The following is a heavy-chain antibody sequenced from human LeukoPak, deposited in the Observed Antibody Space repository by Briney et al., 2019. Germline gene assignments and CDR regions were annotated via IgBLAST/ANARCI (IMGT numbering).Heavy chain of an antibody. Sequence: GGSLRLSCAASGFTFSTYWMHWVRQAPGKGLVWVSRIRPEGTTAAYADSVKGRFTISRDNAKNTLFLQMNSLSAEDTAVYYCARDLDWILFDYWGQGTLVTVSS. V-gene: IGHV3-74*03. CDR3: ARDLDWILFDY. D-gene: IGHD3-9*01. CDR1: GFTFSTYW. CDR2: IRPEGTTA. J-gene: IGHJ4*02.